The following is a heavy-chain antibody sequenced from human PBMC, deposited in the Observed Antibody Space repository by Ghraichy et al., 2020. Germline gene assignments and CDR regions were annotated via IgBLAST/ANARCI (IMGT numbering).Heavy chain of an antibody. CDR1: GGSFSGYY. J-gene: IGHJ4*02. D-gene: IGHD3-10*01. CDR2: INHSGST. V-gene: IGHV4-34*01. CDR3: ARGVRDPRLTSVQQAKPSDY. Sequence: SETLSLTCGVYGGSFSGYYWTWIRQPPGKGLEWIGEINHSGSTKYNPSLRSRVSISVDTSRNQFSLNVSSVTAADTAVYYCARGVRDPRLTSVQQAKPSDYWGQGTLVTVSS.